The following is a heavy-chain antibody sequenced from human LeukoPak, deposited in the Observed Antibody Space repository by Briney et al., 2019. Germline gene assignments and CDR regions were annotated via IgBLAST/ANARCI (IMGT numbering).Heavy chain of an antibody. CDR3: ARDRGEPGAYFDY. J-gene: IGHJ4*02. Sequence: SETLSLTCTVSGGSISSSSYYWGWIRQPPGKGLEWIGSIYYSGSTYYNPSLKSRVTISVDTSKNQFSLKLSSVTAADTAVYYCARDRGEPGAYFDYWGQGTLVTVSS. CDR2: IYYSGST. V-gene: IGHV4-39*07. D-gene: IGHD3-16*01. CDR1: GGSISSSSYY.